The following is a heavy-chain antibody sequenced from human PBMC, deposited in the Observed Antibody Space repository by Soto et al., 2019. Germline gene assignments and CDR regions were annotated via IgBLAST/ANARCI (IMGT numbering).Heavy chain of an antibody. V-gene: IGHV3-74*01. D-gene: IGHD2-15*01. J-gene: IGHJ4*02. CDR3: VRTSLVVAAATREDY. CDR2: INSDGSST. CDR1: GFTFSSYW. Sequence: EVQLVESGGGLVQPGASLRLSCAASGFTFSSYWMHWVRQAPGKGLVWVSRINSDGSSTSYAGSVKGRFTISRDNAKNTLYLQMNSLRAEDTAVYYCVRTSLVVAAATREDYWGQGTLVTVCS.